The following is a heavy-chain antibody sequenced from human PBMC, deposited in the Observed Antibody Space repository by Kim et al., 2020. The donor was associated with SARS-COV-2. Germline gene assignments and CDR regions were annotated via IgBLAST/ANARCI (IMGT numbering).Heavy chain of an antibody. D-gene: IGHD3-22*01. CDR3: ARPYYYDSSGAMGYFDL. CDR2: IIPIFGTA. J-gene: IGHJ2*01. CDR1: GGTFSSYA. V-gene: IGHV1-69*13. Sequence: SVKVSCKASGGTFSSYAISWVRQAPGQGLEWMGGIIPIFGTANYAQKFQGRVTITADESTSTAYMELSSLRSEDTAVYYCARPYYYDSSGAMGYFDLWGRGTLVTVSS.